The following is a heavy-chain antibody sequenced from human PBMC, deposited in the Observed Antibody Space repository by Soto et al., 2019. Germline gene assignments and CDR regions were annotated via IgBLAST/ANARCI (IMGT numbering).Heavy chain of an antibody. CDR3: ARGNCSSPNCYSFSGYYGMDV. Sequence: SETLSRTCTVSGGSISSDYWSWIRQPAGKGLEWIGRIYTSGSTNYNPSLKSRVTISLDTSKNQFSLKLTSVTAADTALYYCARGNCSSPNCYSFSGYYGMDVWGQGTTVTVSS. CDR2: IYTSGST. D-gene: IGHD2-2*01. V-gene: IGHV4-4*07. CDR1: GGSISSDY. J-gene: IGHJ6*02.